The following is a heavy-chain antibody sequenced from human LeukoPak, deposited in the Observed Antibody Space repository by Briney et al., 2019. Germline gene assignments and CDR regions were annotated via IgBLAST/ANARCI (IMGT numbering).Heavy chain of an antibody. Sequence: GGSLRLSCAASGFTVSSNYMHWVRQAPGKGLEWVSVISAGGSTYYADSVKGRFTISRDNSKNTLHLQMNSLRAEDTAVYYCARDLLGYSYDAYYFDFWGQGTLVTVSS. CDR2: ISAGGST. D-gene: IGHD5-18*01. V-gene: IGHV3-66*01. J-gene: IGHJ4*02. CDR1: GFTVSSNY. CDR3: ARDLLGYSYDAYYFDF.